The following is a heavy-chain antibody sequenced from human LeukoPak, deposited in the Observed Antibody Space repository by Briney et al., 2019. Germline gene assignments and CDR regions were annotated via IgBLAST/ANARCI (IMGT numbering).Heavy chain of an antibody. Sequence: ASVKVSCKASGYTFTSYGISWVRQAPGQGLEWMEWISAYNDNTNYAQKLQGRVTMTTDTSTSTAYMELRSLRSDDTAVYYCARETPVGACFDYWGQGTLVTVSS. CDR3: ARETPVGACFDY. CDR2: ISAYNDNT. CDR1: GYTFTSYG. V-gene: IGHV1-18*01. D-gene: IGHD2-15*01. J-gene: IGHJ4*02.